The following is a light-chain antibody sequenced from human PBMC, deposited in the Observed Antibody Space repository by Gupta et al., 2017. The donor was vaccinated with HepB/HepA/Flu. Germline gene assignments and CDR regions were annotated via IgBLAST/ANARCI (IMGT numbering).Light chain of an antibody. CDR2: YKSDSDN. J-gene: IGLJ3*02. V-gene: IGLV5-45*02. CDR3: MIWNSSDWV. CDR1: SGINVGTYR. Sequence: QSVLTHPSSLSPSPGPSASLPCTLRSGINVGTYRIYWYQQKPGSPPQYLLRYKSDSDNQQGSGVPRRFSGCKVASANAGILLISGLQSEDEADYYCMIWNSSDWVFGGGTKLTVL.